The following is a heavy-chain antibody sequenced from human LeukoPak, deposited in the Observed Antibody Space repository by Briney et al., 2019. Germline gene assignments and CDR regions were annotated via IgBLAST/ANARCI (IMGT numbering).Heavy chain of an antibody. CDR1: GFTFSSYA. J-gene: IGHJ4*02. D-gene: IGHD2-2*01. V-gene: IGHV3-23*01. CDR2: ISGSGGST. CDR3: AKAPTQYCSSTSCYAYFDY. Sequence: GGSLRLSCAASGFTFSSYAMRWVRQAPGKGLEWVSAISGSGGSTYYADSVKGRFTISRDNSKNTLYLQMNSLRAEDTAVYYCAKAPTQYCSSTSCYAYFDYWGQGTLVTVSS.